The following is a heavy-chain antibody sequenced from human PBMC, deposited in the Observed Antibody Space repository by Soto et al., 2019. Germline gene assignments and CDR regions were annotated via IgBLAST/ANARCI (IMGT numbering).Heavy chain of an antibody. CDR1: GFTFSTYW. CDR3: SRSLNA. V-gene: IGHV3-7*01. J-gene: IGHJ5*02. Sequence: GGSLRLSCAASGFTFSTYWMDWVRQTPGKGLEWVANINQDGSEKNYVGSVKGRFTISRDNAKNSLYLQMSSLTAEDSALYYCSRSLNAWGQGTLVTVSS. CDR2: INQDGSEK.